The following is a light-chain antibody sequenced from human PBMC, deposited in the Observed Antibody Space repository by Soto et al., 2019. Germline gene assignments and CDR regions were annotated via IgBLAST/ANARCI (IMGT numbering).Light chain of an antibody. Sequence: EIVLTQSPATLSVSPGERVTLFCRASQSVSSNLAWYQQKPGQAPRPLIYGASIRATGIPARFSGSGSGTEFTLTISSLQSEDFAVYYCQQYNNWPLLTFGEGTKVEIK. J-gene: IGKJ4*01. CDR2: GAS. CDR3: QQYNNWPLLT. CDR1: QSVSSN. V-gene: IGKV3D-15*01.